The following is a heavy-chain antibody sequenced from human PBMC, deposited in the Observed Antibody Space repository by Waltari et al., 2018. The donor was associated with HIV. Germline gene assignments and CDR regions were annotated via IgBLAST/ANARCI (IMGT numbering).Heavy chain of an antibody. CDR3: ARASHYIEFSTFDGDYYFDL. J-gene: IGHJ4*02. V-gene: IGHV3-74*01. Sequence: VQLVESGGGSIKTGGSRRLSCAGSGFSVRNHLMDWVRQGPGKGLVWVARINSDGSTRNYADAVKGRFVISRDNSRNTVYLQLNSVKVEDTAVYFCARASHYIEFSTFDGDYYFDLWGRGTRVAVSS. CDR2: INSDGSTR. CDR1: GFSVRNHL. D-gene: IGHD3-9*01.